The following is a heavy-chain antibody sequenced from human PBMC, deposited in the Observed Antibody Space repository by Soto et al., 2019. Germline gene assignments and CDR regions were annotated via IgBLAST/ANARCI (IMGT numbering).Heavy chain of an antibody. D-gene: IGHD6-19*01. CDR3: ASGQWLVHFFDY. V-gene: IGHV4-59*01. CDR1: GGSISSYY. J-gene: IGHJ4*02. Sequence: PSETLSLTCTVSGGSISSYYWSWVRQPPGKGLEWIGYIYYSGSTNYNPSLKSRVTISVDTSKNQFPLKLSSVTAADTAVYYCASGQWLVHFFDYWGQGTLVTVSS. CDR2: IYYSGST.